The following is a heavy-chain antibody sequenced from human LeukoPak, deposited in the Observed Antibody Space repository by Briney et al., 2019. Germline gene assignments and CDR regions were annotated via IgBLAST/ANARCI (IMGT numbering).Heavy chain of an antibody. J-gene: IGHJ6*03. CDR3: ARDLAERFGDHMDV. CDR1: GYTFTSYG. Sequence: ASVKVSCKASGYTFTSYGISWVRQAPGQGLEWMGWISAYNGNTNYAQKLQGRVTMTTDTSTSTAYMELRGLRSDDTTVYYCARDLAERFGDHMDVWGKGTTVTVSS. CDR2: ISAYNGNT. V-gene: IGHV1-18*01. D-gene: IGHD3-10*01.